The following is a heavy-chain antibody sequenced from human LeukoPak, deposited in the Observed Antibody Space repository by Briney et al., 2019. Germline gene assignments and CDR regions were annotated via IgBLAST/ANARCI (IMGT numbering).Heavy chain of an antibody. D-gene: IGHD4-17*01. V-gene: IGHV1-2*02. CDR2: INPNSGGT. CDR1: GGTSSNYA. CDR3: ARGDYGDYAYYYYYMDV. Sequence: GASVKVSCKASGGTSSNYAISWVRQAPGQGLEWMGWINPNSGGTNYAQKFQGRVTMTRDTSISTAYMELSRLRSDDTAVYYCARGDYGDYAYYYYYMDVWGKGTTVTVSS. J-gene: IGHJ6*03.